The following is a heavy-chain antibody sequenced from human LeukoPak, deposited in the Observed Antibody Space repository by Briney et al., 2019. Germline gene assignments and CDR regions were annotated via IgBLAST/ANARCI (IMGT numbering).Heavy chain of an antibody. Sequence: SGTLSLTCGVSGDSISSSNWWSWVRQSPGEGLEWIAEIHHSGSTNCNPSLKSRVTISVDKSKNQFSLQLSSVTAADTAVYYCARVGVRGVITSFDYWGQGTLVTVSS. CDR1: GDSISSSNW. V-gene: IGHV4-4*02. CDR3: ARVGVRGVITSFDY. CDR2: IHHSGST. D-gene: IGHD3-10*01. J-gene: IGHJ4*02.